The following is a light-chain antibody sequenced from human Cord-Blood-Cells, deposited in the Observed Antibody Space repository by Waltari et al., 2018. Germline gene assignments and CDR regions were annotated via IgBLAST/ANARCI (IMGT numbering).Light chain of an antibody. CDR2: EGS. CDR3: CSYAGSSTFVV. Sequence: QSALTQPASVSGSPGQSNTISCTGTSSGVGCDNLVSWYQQHPGKAPQLMIYEGSKRPSGVSNRFSGSKSGNTASLTISGLQAEDEADYYCCSYAGSSTFVVFGGGTKLTVL. V-gene: IGLV2-23*01. CDR1: SSGVGCDNL. J-gene: IGLJ2*01.